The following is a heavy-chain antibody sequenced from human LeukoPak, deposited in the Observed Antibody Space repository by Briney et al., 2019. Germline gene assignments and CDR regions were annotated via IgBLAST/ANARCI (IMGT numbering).Heavy chain of an antibody. CDR2: IVVGSGNT. V-gene: IGHV1-58*02. CDR3: AGSPWFGELTLDY. J-gene: IGHJ4*02. D-gene: IGHD3-10*01. Sequence: SVKVSCKASGFTFTSSTTQWVRQARGQRLEWIGWIVVGSGNTNYAQKFQERVIITRDMSTTTVYMELSSLRSEDTAVYYCAGSPWFGELTLDYWGQGTLVTVSS. CDR1: GFTFTSST.